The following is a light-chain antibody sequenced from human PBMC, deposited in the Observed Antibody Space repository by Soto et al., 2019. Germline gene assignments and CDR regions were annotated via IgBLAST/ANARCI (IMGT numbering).Light chain of an antibody. Sequence: LLTQSPVTLSFSPGGRATLSCRASQSVSNYLIWSQQKPGQAHRLLIYDAYNRATGIQARFSGSGSGTDFTLTIRSLEPEDFAVYYCKQRSNWPITFGQGTRLEIK. J-gene: IGKJ5*01. V-gene: IGKV3-11*01. CDR1: QSVSNY. CDR3: KQRSNWPIT. CDR2: DAY.